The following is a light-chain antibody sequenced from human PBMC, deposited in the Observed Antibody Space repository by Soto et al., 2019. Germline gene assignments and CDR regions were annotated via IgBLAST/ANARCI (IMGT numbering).Light chain of an antibody. CDR3: QQYGSSPPYT. J-gene: IGKJ2*01. CDR2: GAS. Sequence: EVVLTQSPGTLSLSPGERATLSCRASQSVSSTYLAWYQHKAGQAPRLLIYGASSRATGIPDRFTGSGSGMDFTLSITSLEPEDFAVYYCQQYGSSPPYTFGQGTKLEIK. CDR1: QSVSSTY. V-gene: IGKV3-20*01.